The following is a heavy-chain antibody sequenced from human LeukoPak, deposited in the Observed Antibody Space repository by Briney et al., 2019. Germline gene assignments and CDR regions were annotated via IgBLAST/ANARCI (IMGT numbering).Heavy chain of an antibody. Sequence: SETLSLTCTVSGGSISSYYWSWIRQPPGKGLEWIGYIYYGGSTNYNPSLKSRVTISVDTSKNQFSLKLSSVTAADTAVYYCARVELLKAFDIWGQGTMVTVSS. V-gene: IGHV4-59*01. CDR3: ARVELLKAFDI. D-gene: IGHD1-26*01. CDR2: IYYGGST. J-gene: IGHJ3*02. CDR1: GGSISSYY.